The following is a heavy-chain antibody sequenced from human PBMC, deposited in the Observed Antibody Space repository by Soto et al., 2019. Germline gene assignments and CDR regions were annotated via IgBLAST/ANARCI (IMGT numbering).Heavy chain of an antibody. Sequence: SETLSLTCTVSDGSINSYFWSWIRQPPGKGLEWIGYIHYSGSSNYNPSLKIRLTMSVDSSKNQFSLELSSLTAADTAVYYCARVNQLAPKRNAFDIWGQGTKVTVS. CDR1: DGSINSYF. V-gene: IGHV4-59*01. J-gene: IGHJ3*02. CDR2: IHYSGSS. CDR3: ARVNQLAPKRNAFDI. D-gene: IGHD1-1*01.